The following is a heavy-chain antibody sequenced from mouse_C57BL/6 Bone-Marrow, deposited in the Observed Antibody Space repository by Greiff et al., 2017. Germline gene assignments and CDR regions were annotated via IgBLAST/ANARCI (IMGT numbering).Heavy chain of an antibody. V-gene: IGHV5-9-1*02. Sequence: EVQLVESGEGLVKPGGSLKLSCAASGFTFSSYAMSWVRQTPEKRLEWVAYISSGGDYFYYADTVKGRFTISRDNARNTLYLQMSSLKAEDTAMYYCTRGGYYGSSPWFAYWGQGTLVTVSA. CDR2: ISSGGDYF. CDR3: TRGGYYGSSPWFAY. CDR1: GFTFSSYA. D-gene: IGHD1-1*01. J-gene: IGHJ3*01.